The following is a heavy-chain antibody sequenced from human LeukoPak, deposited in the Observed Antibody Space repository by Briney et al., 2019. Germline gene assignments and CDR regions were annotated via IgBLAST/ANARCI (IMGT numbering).Heavy chain of an antibody. V-gene: IGHV3-11*01. CDR2: ISSSNSSI. CDR1: GFTFSDYY. Sequence: PGGSLRLSCAASGFTFSDYYMSWIRQAPGKGPEWVSYISSSNSSIYYAESVKGRFTISRDNAKNSLFLQMNSLRAEDTAVYYCARGRRITIFGVVTQGAFDIWGQGTLVTVS. J-gene: IGHJ3*02. CDR3: ARGRRITIFGVVTQGAFDI. D-gene: IGHD3-3*01.